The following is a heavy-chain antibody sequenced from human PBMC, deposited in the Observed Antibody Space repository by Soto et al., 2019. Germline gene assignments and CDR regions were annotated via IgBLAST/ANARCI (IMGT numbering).Heavy chain of an antibody. CDR1: GFTFSSYG. J-gene: IGHJ5*02. V-gene: IGHV3-33*01. D-gene: IGHD3-9*01. CDR2: IWYDGSNK. CDR3: ARVMSRSYYDILTGYYLNWFDP. Sequence: QVQLVESGGGVVQPGRSLRLSCAASGFTFSSYGMHWVRQAPGKGLEWVAVIWYDGSNKYYADSVKGRFTISRDNSKNTLYLQMNSLRAEDTAVYYCARVMSRSYYDILTGYYLNWFDPWGQGTLVTVSS.